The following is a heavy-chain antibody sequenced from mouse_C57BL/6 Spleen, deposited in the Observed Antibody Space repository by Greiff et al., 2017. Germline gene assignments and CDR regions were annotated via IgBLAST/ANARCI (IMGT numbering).Heavy chain of an antibody. CDR3: ARSIYYGNFYAMDY. V-gene: IGHV1-9*01. J-gene: IGHJ4*01. Sequence: VKVVESGAELMKPGASVKLSCKATGYTFTGYWIEWVKQRPGHGLEWIGEILPGSGSTNYNEKFKGKATFTADTSSTTAYMQLSSLTTEDSAVYYCARSIYYGNFYAMDYWGQGTPVTVSS. D-gene: IGHD2-1*01. CDR2: ILPGSGST. CDR1: GYTFTGYW.